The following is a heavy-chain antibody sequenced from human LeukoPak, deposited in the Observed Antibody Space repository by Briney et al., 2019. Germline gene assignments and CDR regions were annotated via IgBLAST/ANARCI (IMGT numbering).Heavy chain of an antibody. J-gene: IGHJ4*02. V-gene: IGHV3-64*01. Sequence: GGSLRLSCAASGXTFSSYAMHWVRQAPGKGLEYVSAISSNGGSTYYANSVKGGFTISRDNSKNTLYLQMGSLRAEDMAVYYCARVYGSGSPPGYWGQGTLVTVSS. CDR1: GXTFSSYA. D-gene: IGHD3-10*01. CDR2: ISSNGGST. CDR3: ARVYGSGSPPGY.